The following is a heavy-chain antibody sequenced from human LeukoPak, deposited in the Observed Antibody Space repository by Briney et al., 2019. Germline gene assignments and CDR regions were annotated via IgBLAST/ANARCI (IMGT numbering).Heavy chain of an antibody. CDR2: IRSDGSNK. CDR1: GFSFSSYG. CDR3: ARILDSAWGELGY. Sequence: PGGSLRLSCAGSGFSFSSYGMHWVRQAPGKGLEWMAFIRSDGSNKYYADSVKGRFTISRDNSKNTLYLQMNSLRAEDTALYYCARILDSAWGELGYWGQGTLVTVSS. J-gene: IGHJ4*02. D-gene: IGHD6-19*01. V-gene: IGHV3-30*02.